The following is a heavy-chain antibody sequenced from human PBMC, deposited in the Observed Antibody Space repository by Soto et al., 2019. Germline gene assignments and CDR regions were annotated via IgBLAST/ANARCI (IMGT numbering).Heavy chain of an antibody. Sequence: QITLKESGPTLVKPTQTLTLTCTFSGFSVSTSGVGVGWIRQPPGKALEWLALIYWDDDKRYSPSLKSRLTITKDTSKNQVVLTMTNMDPVDTATYYCAHRPSYCSGYSCYSGFDYWGQGTLVTVSS. CDR2: IYWDDDK. D-gene: IGHD2-15*01. V-gene: IGHV2-5*02. CDR3: AHRPSYCSGYSCYSGFDY. CDR1: GFSVSTSGVG. J-gene: IGHJ4*02.